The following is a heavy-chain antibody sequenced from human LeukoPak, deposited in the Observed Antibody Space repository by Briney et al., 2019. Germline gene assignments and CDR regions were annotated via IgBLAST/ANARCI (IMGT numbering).Heavy chain of an antibody. V-gene: IGHV1-2*02. Sequence: GASVKVSCKASGYTFTGYYMHWVRQAPGQGLEWMGWINPNSGGTNYAQKFQGRVTMTRDTSISTAYMELSRLRSDDTAVYYCARGDPRIMVRGVPLGAYFDYCGQGTLVTVSS. CDR3: ARGDPRIMVRGVPLGAYFDY. J-gene: IGHJ4*02. D-gene: IGHD3-10*01. CDR1: GYTFTGYY. CDR2: INPNSGGT.